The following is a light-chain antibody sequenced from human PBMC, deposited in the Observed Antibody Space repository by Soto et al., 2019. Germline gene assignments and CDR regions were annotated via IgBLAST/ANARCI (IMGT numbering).Light chain of an antibody. CDR3: QQYDNLPFT. CDR2: DAS. CDR1: QDITNY. V-gene: IGKV1-33*01. J-gene: IGKJ3*01. Sequence: DIQMTQSPSSLSASVRDRVTITCQASQDITNYLNWYQQKPGKAPKLLICDASNLEPGVPSRFSGSGSGTDFTFTISSLQPEDIATYYCQQYDNLPFTFGPGXXVDIK.